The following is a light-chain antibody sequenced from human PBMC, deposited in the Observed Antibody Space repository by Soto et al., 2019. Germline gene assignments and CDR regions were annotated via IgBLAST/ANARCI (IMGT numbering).Light chain of an antibody. V-gene: IGKV1-8*01. CDR3: LQYYSYPLT. Sequence: AIRMTQSPSSFSASTGDRVTITCRASQGISSYLAWYQQKPGKAPKLLIYAASTLQSGVPSRFSGSGSGTDFTLTISCLQSEDFATDYCLQYYSYPLTFGQGTKVEIK. CDR2: AAS. CDR1: QGISSY. J-gene: IGKJ1*01.